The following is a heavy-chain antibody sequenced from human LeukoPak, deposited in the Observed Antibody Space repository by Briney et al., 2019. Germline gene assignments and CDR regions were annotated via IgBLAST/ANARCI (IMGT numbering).Heavy chain of an antibody. CDR3: ARNYGDYVSWVY. D-gene: IGHD4-17*01. J-gene: IGHJ4*02. CDR1: GGSISSYY. Sequence: SETLSLTCTVSGGSISSYYWSRIRQPPGKGLEWIGYIYYSGSTNYNPSLKSRVTISVDTSKNQFSLKLSSVTAADTAVYYCARNYGDYVSWVYWGQGTLVTVSS. V-gene: IGHV4-59*01. CDR2: IYYSGST.